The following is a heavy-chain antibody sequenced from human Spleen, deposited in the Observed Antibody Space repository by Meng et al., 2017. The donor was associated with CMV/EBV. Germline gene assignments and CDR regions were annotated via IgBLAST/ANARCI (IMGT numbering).Heavy chain of an antibody. Sequence: GESLKISCAASGFTFSSYAMSWVRQAPGKGLEWVSAISGSGGNTYYADSVKGRFTISRDNSKNTLYLQMNSLRAEDTAVYYCARASTTVVTPDYYGMDVWGQGTTVTVSS. CDR2: ISGSGGNT. J-gene: IGHJ6*02. V-gene: IGHV3-23*01. CDR1: GFTFSSYA. CDR3: ARASTTVVTPDYYGMDV. D-gene: IGHD4-23*01.